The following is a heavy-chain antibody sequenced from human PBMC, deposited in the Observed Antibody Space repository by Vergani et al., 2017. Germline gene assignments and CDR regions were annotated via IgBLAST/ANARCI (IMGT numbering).Heavy chain of an antibody. V-gene: IGHV3-23*04. CDR1: GFTFSSYA. CDR3: AKDHLPYYYGSFDY. D-gene: IGHD3-10*01. Sequence: EVQLVESGGGVVQPGGSLRLSCAASGFTFSSYAMSWVRQAPGKGLEWVSAIGGSGGSTYYADSVKGRFTISRDNSTNTLYLQMNSLRAEDTAVYYCAKDHLPYYYGSFDYWGQGTLVTVSS. CDR2: IGGSGGST. J-gene: IGHJ4*02.